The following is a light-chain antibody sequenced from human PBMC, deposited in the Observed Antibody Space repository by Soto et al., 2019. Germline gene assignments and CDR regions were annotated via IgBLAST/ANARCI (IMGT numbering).Light chain of an antibody. J-gene: IGLJ1*01. CDR2: DVS. V-gene: IGLV2-14*01. CDR3: SSRTSTSTRV. CDR1: TSYVGGYNS. Sequence: QSALTQPASVSGSPGQSITISCTGTTSYVGGYNSVSWYQQHPGKAPELMIYDVSNRPSGISYRFSGSKSGNTASLTISGLQAEDEADYYCSSRTSTSTRVFGTGTKVTVL.